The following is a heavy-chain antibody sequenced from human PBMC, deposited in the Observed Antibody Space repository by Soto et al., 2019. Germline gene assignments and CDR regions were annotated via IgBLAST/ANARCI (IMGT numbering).Heavy chain of an antibody. J-gene: IGHJ5*02. Sequence: GESLKISCKGSGYSFTSYWIGWVRQMPGKGLEWMGIIYPGDSDTRYSPSFQGQVTISADKSISTAYLQWSSLKASDTAMYYCARQPPSYYDFWSGYYTGWFDPWSQGTLVTVSS. D-gene: IGHD3-3*01. V-gene: IGHV5-51*01. CDR2: IYPGDSDT. CDR1: GYSFTSYW. CDR3: ARQPPSYYDFWSGYYTGWFDP.